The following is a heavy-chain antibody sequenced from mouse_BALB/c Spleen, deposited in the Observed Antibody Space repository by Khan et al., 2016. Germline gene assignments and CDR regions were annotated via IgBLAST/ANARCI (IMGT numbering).Heavy chain of an antibody. V-gene: IGHV1-12*01. J-gene: IGHJ3*01. CDR1: GYTFTNYN. Sequence: QVQLQQPGAELVKPGASVMLSCKASGYTFTNYNMHWVKQTPGQGLQWIGAIYPRNGDLFYNQKFKDKATLTADKSSNTAYMQLSSLTSEDSAVYSCVRWKPGGWFAYCGQGTLVAVSA. CDR2: IYPRNGDL. CDR3: VRWKPGGWFAY.